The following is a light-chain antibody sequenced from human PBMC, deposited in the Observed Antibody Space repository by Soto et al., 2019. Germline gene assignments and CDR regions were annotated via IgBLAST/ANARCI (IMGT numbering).Light chain of an antibody. V-gene: IGKV1-5*01. J-gene: IGKJ1*01. CDR2: DAS. Sequence: DIQMTQSPSTLSASVGDRVTITCRASQSISSWLAWYQQKPGKAPKLVIYDASSLESGAPSRFSGSGSGTEFTLTISSLQPDDFATYYCQQYNSAWTFGQGTKVEIK. CDR1: QSISSW. CDR3: QQYNSAWT.